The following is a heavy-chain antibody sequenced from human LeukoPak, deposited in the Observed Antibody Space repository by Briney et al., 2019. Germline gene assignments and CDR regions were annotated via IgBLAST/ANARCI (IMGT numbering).Heavy chain of an antibody. CDR1: GDSISNYY. J-gene: IGHJ4*02. Sequence: SETLSLTCIVSGDSISNYYWGWIRQTPGKGLEWIGDIHTSGSTYYNPSLKSRVTTSVDTSKNQFSLKLSSVTAADTAIYFCARGYYDTSAYSNPFHFWGQGTLVTVSS. D-gene: IGHD3-22*01. CDR2: IHTSGST. V-gene: IGHV4-4*09. CDR3: ARGYYDTSAYSNPFHF.